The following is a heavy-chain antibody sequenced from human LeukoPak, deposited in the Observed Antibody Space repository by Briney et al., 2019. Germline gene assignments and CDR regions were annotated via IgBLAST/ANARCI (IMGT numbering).Heavy chain of an antibody. CDR1: GGSISNYY. Sequence: SETLSLTCTVAGGSISNYYWSWIRQPPGKGLEWIGYIYYSGNTNYNPSLKSRVTISVDTSKNQFSLKLNSVTAADTAVYYCARVRYCSTNRCYDREFDNWGQGTLVTVSS. CDR2: IYYSGNT. J-gene: IGHJ4*02. CDR3: ARVRYCSTNRCYDREFDN. D-gene: IGHD2-2*01. V-gene: IGHV4-59*01.